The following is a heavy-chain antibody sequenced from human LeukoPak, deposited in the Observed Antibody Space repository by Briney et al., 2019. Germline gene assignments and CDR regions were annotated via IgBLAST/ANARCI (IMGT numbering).Heavy chain of an antibody. J-gene: IGHJ4*02. V-gene: IGHV4-39*02. CDR2: ISSSGNT. Sequence: SETLSLTCIVSGGSTSGGNYYWGWIRRPPGKGLEWIGGISSSGNTYYNPSLKSRITISIDTSKNHFSLKLSPLTAADTAVYYCARDESRSGTAEYRGQGTLVTVS. CDR3: ARDESRSGTAEY. CDR1: GGSTSGGNYY. D-gene: IGHD1-26*01.